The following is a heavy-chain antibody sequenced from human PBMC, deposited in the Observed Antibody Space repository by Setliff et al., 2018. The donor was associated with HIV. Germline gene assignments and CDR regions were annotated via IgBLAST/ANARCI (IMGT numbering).Heavy chain of an antibody. CDR2: IYTSGST. J-gene: IGHJ1*01. CDR1: GGSISSGSYY. Sequence: SETLSLTCTVSGGSISSGSYYWTWIRQPAGKGLEWIGQIYTSGSTNYNPSLKSRVIISVDTSKNQFSLKLSSVTAADTAVYYCARVGPPDFWSGSFQHWGQGTLVTVSS. V-gene: IGHV4-61*09. D-gene: IGHD3-3*01. CDR3: ARVGPPDFWSGSFQH.